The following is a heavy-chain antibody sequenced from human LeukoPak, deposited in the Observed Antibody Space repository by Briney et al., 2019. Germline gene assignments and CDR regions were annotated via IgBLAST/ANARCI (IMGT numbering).Heavy chain of an antibody. D-gene: IGHD3-3*01. CDR1: GYTFTGYY. J-gene: IGHJ4*02. Sequence: ASVKVSCKASGYTFTGYYMHWVRQAPGQGLEWMGWINPNSGGTNYAQKFQGRVTMTRDTSTSTAYMELSRLRSDDTAVYYCANSGYYDWSWDYWGQGTLVTVSS. CDR3: ANSGYYDWSWDY. V-gene: IGHV1-2*02. CDR2: INPNSGGT.